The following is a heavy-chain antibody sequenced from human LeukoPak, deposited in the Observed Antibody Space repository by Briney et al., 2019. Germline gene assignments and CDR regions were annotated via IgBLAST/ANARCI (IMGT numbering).Heavy chain of an antibody. Sequence: GGSLRLSCAASGFTFSRFAMSWVRQAPGKGLEWVAVIWYDGSNKYYADSVKGRFTISRDNSKNTLDLQMNSLRAEDTAVYYCGVDYGGNSGADYWGQGTLVTVSS. CDR3: GVDYGGNSGADY. CDR1: GFTFSRFA. CDR2: IWYDGSNK. V-gene: IGHV3-33*07. D-gene: IGHD4-23*01. J-gene: IGHJ4*02.